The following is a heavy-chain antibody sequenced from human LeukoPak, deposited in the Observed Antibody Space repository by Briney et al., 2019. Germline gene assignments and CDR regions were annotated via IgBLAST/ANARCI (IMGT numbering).Heavy chain of an antibody. CDR3: ARSPSAGWLRYIDY. CDR2: ISSSGTTI. Sequence: QSGGSLRLSCAASGFTFSSNEMNWVRQAPGKGLEWVSYISSSGTTIYYADSVKGRFTISRDNPKNSLYLQMNSLRAEDTAVYYCARSPSAGWLRYIDYWGQGTLVTVSS. V-gene: IGHV3-48*03. CDR1: GFTFSSNE. D-gene: IGHD5-12*01. J-gene: IGHJ4*02.